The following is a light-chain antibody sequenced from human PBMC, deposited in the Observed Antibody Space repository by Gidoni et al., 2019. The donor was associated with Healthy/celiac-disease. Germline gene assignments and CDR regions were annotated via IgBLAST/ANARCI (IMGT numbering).Light chain of an antibody. CDR3: QQSYSTPRT. V-gene: IGKV1-39*01. CDR1: QSISSY. Sequence: DIQMTQSPSSLSASVGDRVTITCRASQSISSYLNWYQQKPGKAPKLLIYAASSLRSVVPSRFSGSGSGTDFTLTISSLQPEDFATYYCQQSYSTPRTFGQGTKLEIK. CDR2: AAS. J-gene: IGKJ2*02.